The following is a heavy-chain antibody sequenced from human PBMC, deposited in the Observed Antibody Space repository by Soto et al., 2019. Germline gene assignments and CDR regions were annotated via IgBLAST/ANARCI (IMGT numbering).Heavy chain of an antibody. V-gene: IGHV3-30-3*01. CDR3: ARGEGYFDY. D-gene: IGHD1-26*01. J-gene: IGHJ4*02. CDR1: GFTLSSYA. CDR2: ISYDGTNK. Sequence: QVQLVESGGGVVQPGRSLRLSCAASGFTLSSYAMDWVRQAPGKGLEWVAFISYDGTNKYYPDSVKGRFTISRDNSKNTLYLQMNSLRTEDTAVYYCARGEGYFDYWGQGTLVTVSS.